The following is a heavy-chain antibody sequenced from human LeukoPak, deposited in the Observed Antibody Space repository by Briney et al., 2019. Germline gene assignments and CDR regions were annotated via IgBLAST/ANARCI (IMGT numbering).Heavy chain of an antibody. V-gene: IGHV3-74*01. CDR1: GFPFSNYW. D-gene: IGHD2-8*02. Sequence: GGSLRLSCAVSGFPFSNYWIHWVRQAPGKGLVRLSQINPDGTTTTYADAVKGRFTVSRDNAKNTLYLQMNSLSVEDTAIYYCARIATGGPLDWGQGTLVIVSS. CDR3: ARIATGGPLD. J-gene: IGHJ4*02. CDR2: INPDGTTT.